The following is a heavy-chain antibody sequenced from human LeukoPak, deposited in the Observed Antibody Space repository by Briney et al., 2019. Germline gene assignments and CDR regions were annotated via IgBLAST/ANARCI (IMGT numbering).Heavy chain of an antibody. V-gene: IGHV4-59*01. D-gene: IGHD6-13*01. Sequence: SETLSLTCTVSGGSISSYYWSWIRQPPGKGLEWIGYIYYSGSTNYNPSLKSRVTISVDTSKNQFSLKLNSVSAADTAVYYCARRGYASSWSFDYWGQGTLVTVSS. J-gene: IGHJ4*02. CDR3: ARRGYASSWSFDY. CDR1: GGSISSYY. CDR2: IYYSGST.